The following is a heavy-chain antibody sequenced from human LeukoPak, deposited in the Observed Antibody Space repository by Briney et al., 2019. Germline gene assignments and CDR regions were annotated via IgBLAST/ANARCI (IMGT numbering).Heavy chain of an antibody. Sequence: PGGSLRLSCAASGFTFSSYWMHWVRQVPNQGLMWVSHINSDETISEYVDSVNGRFTISRDNAENTLYLQMNSLRAEDTAVYFCLYGGYFQHWGQGTLVTVSS. J-gene: IGHJ1*01. CDR3: LYGGYFQH. CDR2: INSDETIS. D-gene: IGHD3-16*01. V-gene: IGHV3-74*01. CDR1: GFTFSSYW.